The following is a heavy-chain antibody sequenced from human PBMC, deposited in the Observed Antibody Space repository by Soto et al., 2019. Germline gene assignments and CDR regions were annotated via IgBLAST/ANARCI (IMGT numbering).Heavy chain of an antibody. CDR3: ARDRDVVVVAAYPTVRLFDY. J-gene: IGHJ4*02. Sequence: QVQLVQSGAEVKKPGASVKVSCQASGYTFTSYGISWVRQAPGQGLEWMGWISAYNGNTNYAQKLQGRVTMTTDTSTSTAYMELRSLRSDDTAVYYCARDRDVVVVAAYPTVRLFDYWGQGTLVTVSS. CDR1: GYTFTSYG. D-gene: IGHD2-15*01. CDR2: ISAYNGNT. V-gene: IGHV1-18*04.